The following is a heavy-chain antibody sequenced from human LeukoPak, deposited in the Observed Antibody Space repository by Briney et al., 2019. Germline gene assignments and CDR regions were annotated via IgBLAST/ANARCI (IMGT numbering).Heavy chain of an antibody. Sequence: PGGSLRLSCAASGFTFSSYAMSWVRQAPGKGLEWVSAISGSGGSTYYADSVKGRFTISRDNSKNTLYLQMNSLRAEDTAVYYCASGPLISYNSSTYPPFDYWGQGTLVTVSS. CDR2: ISGSGGST. J-gene: IGHJ4*02. V-gene: IGHV3-23*01. D-gene: IGHD6-6*01. CDR1: GFTFSSYA. CDR3: ASGPLISYNSSTYPPFDY.